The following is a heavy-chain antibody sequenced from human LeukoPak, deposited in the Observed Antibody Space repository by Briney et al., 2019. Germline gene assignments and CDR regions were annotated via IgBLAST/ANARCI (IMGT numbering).Heavy chain of an antibody. CDR3: ARDLDSIFDY. J-gene: IGHJ4*02. D-gene: IGHD3-22*01. Sequence: PSETLSLTCTVSGGSISSYYWSWLRQPPGKGLEWIGYIYYSGSTNYNPSLKSRVTISVDTSKNQFSLKLSSVTAADTAVYYCARDLDSIFDYWGQGTLVTVSS. V-gene: IGHV4-59*01. CDR2: IYYSGST. CDR1: GGSISSYY.